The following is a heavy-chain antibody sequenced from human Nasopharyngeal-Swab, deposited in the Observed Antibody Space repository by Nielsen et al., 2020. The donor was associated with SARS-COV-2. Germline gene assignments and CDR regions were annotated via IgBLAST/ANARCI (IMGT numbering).Heavy chain of an antibody. J-gene: IGHJ6*03. CDR2: IKEDGNEQ. V-gene: IGHV3-7*01. CDR3: FIGHYMDS. CDR1: GFTFSAFW. Sequence: GESLKISCAASGFTFSAFWMSWVRQAPGRGLEWVANIKEDGNEQYYADSVKGRFTISRDNGNNSLFLEMNSLRAEDTAIYYCFIGHYMDSWGKGTAVIVSS.